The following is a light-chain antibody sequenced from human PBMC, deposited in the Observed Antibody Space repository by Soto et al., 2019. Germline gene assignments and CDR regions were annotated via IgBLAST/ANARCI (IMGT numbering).Light chain of an antibody. V-gene: IGKV3-20*01. Sequence: ETLLTQSPGTLSLSPGERVTLSCRASQSVCSRCFAWYQQKPGQSPRLLIYGASTRATGIPDRFSGSGSGTGFTLTISRLEPEDFAVYYCQHYGTTPWTFGQGPKVEIK. CDR2: GAS. J-gene: IGKJ1*01. CDR3: QHYGTTPWT. CDR1: QSVCSRC.